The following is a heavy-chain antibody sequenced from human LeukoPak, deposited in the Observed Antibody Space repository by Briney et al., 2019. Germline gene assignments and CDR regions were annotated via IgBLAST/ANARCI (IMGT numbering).Heavy chain of an antibody. CDR3: RRGWGFCGSCNCFPNRVGP. J-gene: IGHJ5*02. CDR2: IYYSRSV. D-gene: IGHD2-21*01. V-gene: IGHV4-30-4*01. CDR1: GGSISSGDYY. Sequence: PSETLSLTCSVSGGSISSGDYYWSWIRQSPEKGLEWIGFIYYSRSVFYNPSLKSRLAISVDSSVNQFSLTLTSVTAADTAVYFWRRGWGFCGSCNCFPNRVGPWGQGTLVTVSS.